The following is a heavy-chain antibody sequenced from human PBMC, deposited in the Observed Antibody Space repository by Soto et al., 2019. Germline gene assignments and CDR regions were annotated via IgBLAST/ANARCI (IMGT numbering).Heavy chain of an antibody. CDR2: LSYDGSGQ. V-gene: IGHV3-30*18. D-gene: IGHD3-3*01. J-gene: IGHJ5*02. CDR1: GFSFKNFG. CDR3: AKGIEDFLEWKDKWFDP. Sequence: QVQLVESGGGVVQPGTSLTISCEASGFSFKNFGMHWVRQPPGKGLEWVAVLSYDGSGQYYADSVKGRFTISRDNSKNTLYLHLNNLKSDDTAMYYCAKGIEDFLEWKDKWFDPRGQGTLVTVSS.